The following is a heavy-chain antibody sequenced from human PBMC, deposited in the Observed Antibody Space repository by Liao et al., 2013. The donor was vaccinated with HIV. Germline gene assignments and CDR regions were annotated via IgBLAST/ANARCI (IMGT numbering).Heavy chain of an antibody. CDR3: ARDRGFGDSVKYYYMDV. CDR1: GGSISSGSYY. CDR2: IYSSGSS. D-gene: IGHD4-17*01. Sequence: QVQLQESGPGLVKPSQTLSLTCTVSGGSISSGSYYWTWIRQPAGKGLEWIGRIYSSGSSNYNPSLKSRVTISVDTSKNQFSLKLSSVTAADTAVYYCARDRGFGDSVKYYYMDVWGKGTTVTVSS. V-gene: IGHV4-61*02. J-gene: IGHJ6*03.